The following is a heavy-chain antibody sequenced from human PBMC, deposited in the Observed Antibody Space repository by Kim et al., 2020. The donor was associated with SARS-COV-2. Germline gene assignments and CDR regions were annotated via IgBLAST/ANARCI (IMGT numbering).Heavy chain of an antibody. CDR1: GYSFTNSW. CDR3: ARVGYSSYGLDY. CDR2: IFPADSDT. J-gene: IGHJ4*02. Sequence: GESLKISCKASGYSFTNSWLGWVRQVPGKGLEWMGLIFPADSDTRYSPSFQGQVTISADKSITTAYMQWNSLKASDNGMYYCARVGYSSYGLDYWGQGTLVTVSS. V-gene: IGHV5-51*01. D-gene: IGHD6-19*01.